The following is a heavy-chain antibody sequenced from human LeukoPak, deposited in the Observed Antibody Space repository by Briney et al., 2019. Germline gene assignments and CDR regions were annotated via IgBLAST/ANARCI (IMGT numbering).Heavy chain of an antibody. CDR1: GFTPSNAW. V-gene: IGHV3-15*01. Sequence: PGGSLRLSCALSGFTPSNAWMSWVRQAPEKGLEWVGRIKSKTDGGTRDYAAPVKGRFTISRNDSKNTLYLQMNSLTTEDTAVYYCTTFDYAAFLIWGQGTMVTVSS. CDR3: TTFDYAAFLI. D-gene: IGHD4/OR15-4a*01. CDR2: IKSKTDGGTR. J-gene: IGHJ3*02.